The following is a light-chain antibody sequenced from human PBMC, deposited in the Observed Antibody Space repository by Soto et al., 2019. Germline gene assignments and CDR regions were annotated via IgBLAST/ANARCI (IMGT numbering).Light chain of an antibody. CDR3: CSFTNSYTWV. Sequence: QSALTQPASVSGSPGQSITISCTGTSSDVGGYNYVSWFQHHPGKVPKLMIYEVSHRPSGVSDRFSGSKSGTTASLPISGLQAEDEADYYCCSFTNSYTWVFGGGTKLTVL. CDR2: EVS. V-gene: IGLV2-14*01. CDR1: SSDVGGYNY. J-gene: IGLJ3*02.